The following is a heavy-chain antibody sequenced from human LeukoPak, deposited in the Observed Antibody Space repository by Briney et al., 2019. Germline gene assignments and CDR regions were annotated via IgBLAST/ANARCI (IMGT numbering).Heavy chain of an antibody. V-gene: IGHV3-23*01. CDR2: ISGSGGST. Sequence: GGSLRLSCAASGFTFSSYAMSWVRQAPGKGLEWVSAISGSGGSTYYADSVKGRFTISRDNSKNTLYLQMNSLRAENTAVYYCAKGPSPTTGNDAFDIWGQGTMVTVSS. D-gene: IGHD1-26*01. CDR3: AKGPSPTTGNDAFDI. J-gene: IGHJ3*02. CDR1: GFTFSSYA.